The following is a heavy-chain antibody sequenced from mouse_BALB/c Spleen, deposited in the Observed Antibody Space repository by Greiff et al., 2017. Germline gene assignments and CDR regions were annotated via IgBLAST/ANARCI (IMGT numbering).Heavy chain of an antibody. Sequence: EVHLVESGGGLVKPGGSLKLSCAASGFTFSSYAMSWVRQSPEKRLEWVAEISSGGSYTYYPDTVTGRFTISRDNAKNTLYLEMSSLRSEDTAMYCGGRNDESGAMDYWGEGTSGTVSA. CDR3: GRNDESGAMDY. D-gene: IGHD3-2*02. CDR2: ISSGGSYT. CDR1: GFTFSSYA. V-gene: IGHV5-9-4*01. J-gene: IGHJ4*01.